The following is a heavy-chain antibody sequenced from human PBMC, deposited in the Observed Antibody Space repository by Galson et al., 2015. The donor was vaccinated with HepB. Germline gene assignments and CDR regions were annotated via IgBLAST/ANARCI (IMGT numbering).Heavy chain of an antibody. CDR1: GFTFSSYS. V-gene: IGHV3-48*04. CDR3: ARSGKGSGSLNWFDP. D-gene: IGHD3-10*01. CDR2: ISSSSGSI. J-gene: IGHJ5*02. Sequence: SLRLSCAAFGFTFSSYSMNWVRQAPGKGLEWVSHISSSSGSIYYADSVKGRFTISRDNAKNSLNLQMNSLRAEDTAVYYCARSGKGSGSLNWFDPWGQGTLVTVSS.